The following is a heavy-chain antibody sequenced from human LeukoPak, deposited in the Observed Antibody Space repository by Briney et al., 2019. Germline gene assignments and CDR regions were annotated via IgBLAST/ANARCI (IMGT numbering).Heavy chain of an antibody. CDR3: ARDLGYCTNGVCHTRFDY. CDR1: GGTFSSYA. J-gene: IGHJ4*02. Sequence: PGSSVKVSCKASGGTFSSYAISWVRQAPGQGLEWMGGIIPIFGTANYAQKFQGRVTITADESTSTAYMELSSLRSEDTAVYYCARDLGYCTNGVCHTRFDYWGQGTLVAVSS. V-gene: IGHV1-69*01. D-gene: IGHD2-8*01. CDR2: IIPIFGTA.